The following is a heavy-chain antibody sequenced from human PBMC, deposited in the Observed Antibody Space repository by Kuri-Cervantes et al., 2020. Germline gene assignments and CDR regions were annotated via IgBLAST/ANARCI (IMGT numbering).Heavy chain of an antibody. Sequence: GESLKISCAASGFTFSSYSMNWVRQAPGKGLEWVSSISSSSYIYYADSVKGRFTISRDNAKNSLYLQMNSLRAEDTAVYYCAIAGDYTAFDIWGQGTMVTVSS. D-gene: IGHD4-17*01. CDR1: GFTFSSYS. J-gene: IGHJ3*02. CDR3: AIAGDYTAFDI. CDR2: ISSSSYI. V-gene: IGHV3-21*01.